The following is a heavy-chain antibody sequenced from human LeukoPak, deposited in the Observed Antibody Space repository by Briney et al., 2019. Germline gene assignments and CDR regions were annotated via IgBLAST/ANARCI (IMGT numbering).Heavy chain of an antibody. CDR1: GFTVSNNY. CDR3: ARDLSSMVRGVIGDYYYYYMDV. V-gene: IGHV3-21*01. J-gene: IGHJ6*03. D-gene: IGHD3-10*01. Sequence: GGSLRLSCAASGFTVSNNYMSWVRQRPGKGLEWVSSISSSSSYIYYADSVKGRFTISRDNAKNSLYLQMNSLRAEDTAVYYCARDLSSMVRGVIGDYYYYYMDVWGKGTTVTISS. CDR2: ISSSSSYI.